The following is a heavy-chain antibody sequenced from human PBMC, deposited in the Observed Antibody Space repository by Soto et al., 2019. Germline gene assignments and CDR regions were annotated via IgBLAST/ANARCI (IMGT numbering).Heavy chain of an antibody. J-gene: IGHJ4*02. CDR2: ISVSGNIF. CDR3: VRDTMRASAAASLDY. Sequence: GGSLRLSCAASGFTFSTYEFNWVRQAPGRGLEWISYISVSGNIFKYAESVKGRFTISRDNAENSLHLHMNNLRVDDTALYFCVRDTMRASAAASLDYWGQGTQVTVSS. D-gene: IGHD2-2*01. CDR1: GFTFSTYE. V-gene: IGHV3-48*03.